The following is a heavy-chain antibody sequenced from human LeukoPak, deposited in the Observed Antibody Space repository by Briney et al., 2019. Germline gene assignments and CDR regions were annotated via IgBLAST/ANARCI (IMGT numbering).Heavy chain of an antibody. V-gene: IGHV4-39*01. CDR2: IYYTGRT. Sequence: SETLSLTCTVSGASINTSNFYWAWIRQPPGKGLESIGNIYYTGRTYSNASLNSRVTISVDTSKNQFSLKLTSVPAADTAVYYCARQGSMTRGGYWLDPWGQGTLVIVSS. CDR3: ARQGSMTRGGYWLDP. J-gene: IGHJ5*02. D-gene: IGHD3-10*01. CDR1: GASINTSNFY.